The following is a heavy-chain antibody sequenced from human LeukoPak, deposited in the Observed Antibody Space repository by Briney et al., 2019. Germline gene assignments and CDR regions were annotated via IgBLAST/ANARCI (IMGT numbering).Heavy chain of an antibody. CDR3: ARPSSGWNSYLDY. CDR1: GFSFSSYW. Sequence: GGSLRLSCAASGFSFSSYWMHWVRQAPGKGLVWVSRINNDGRSTSYGDSVKGRFTISRDNAGSTLFLQLSSLRAEDTAVYYCARPSSGWNSYLDYWGQGTLVTVSS. V-gene: IGHV3-74*01. D-gene: IGHD6-19*01. CDR2: INNDGRST. J-gene: IGHJ4*02.